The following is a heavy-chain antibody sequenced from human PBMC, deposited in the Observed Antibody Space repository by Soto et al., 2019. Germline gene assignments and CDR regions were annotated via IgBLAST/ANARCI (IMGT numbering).Heavy chain of an antibody. V-gene: IGHV4-39*01. CDR2: IYYSGST. J-gene: IGHJ4*02. CDR1: GGSISSSSYY. Sequence: QLQLQESGPGLVKPSEALSLTCSVSGGSISSSSYYWGWIRQPPGKGLEWIGSIYYSGSTYYNPSLKSRVTISIDKSKYQSALKLSSLTAADTAVYYWARLEGLATISYYFDFWGQGTLVTVSS. D-gene: IGHD3-9*01. CDR3: ARLEGLATISYYFDF.